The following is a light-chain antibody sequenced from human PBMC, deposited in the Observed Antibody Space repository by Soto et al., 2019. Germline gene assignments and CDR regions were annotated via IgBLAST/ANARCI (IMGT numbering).Light chain of an antibody. V-gene: IGLV2-14*01. Sequence: QSALTQPASVSGSPGQSITISCTGTSSDVGGYNYVSWYPQHPGKAPKLMIYEVSNRPSGVSNRFSGSKSGNTASLTISGLQAEDEADYYCSSYTSSSTLVFGGGTKVTVL. CDR2: EVS. CDR1: SSDVGGYNY. J-gene: IGLJ3*02. CDR3: SSYTSSSTLV.